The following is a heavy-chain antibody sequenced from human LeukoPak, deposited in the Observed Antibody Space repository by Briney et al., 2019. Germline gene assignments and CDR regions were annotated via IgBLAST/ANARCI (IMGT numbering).Heavy chain of an antibody. D-gene: IGHD1-26*01. V-gene: IGHV3-74*01. J-gene: IGHJ3*02. CDR1: GXTFSNYW. CDR3: ARGGSPPEALGDAFDI. Sequence: GGSLRLSCAASGXTFSNYWMHWVRQAPGKGLVRVSRINSDGSSIIYADSVKGRFTISRDNAKNTLYLQMNSLRVEDTAVYYCARGGSPPEALGDAFDIWGQGTMVTVSS. CDR2: INSDGSSI.